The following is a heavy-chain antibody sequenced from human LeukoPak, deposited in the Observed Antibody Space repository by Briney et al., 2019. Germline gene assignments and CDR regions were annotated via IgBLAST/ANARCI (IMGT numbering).Heavy chain of an antibody. CDR3: AKAPGYYHGMDV. Sequence: GRTLRLSCAASGFTFSSYAMSWVRQAPGKGLEGVSAISGSGCSTYYADSVNGRLTISRDNNKNTQHQQMNRLTADDTAVYYCAKAPGYYHGMDVWGKGTTVTVSS. V-gene: IGHV3-23*01. CDR2: ISGSGCST. CDR1: GFTFSSYA. J-gene: IGHJ6*04.